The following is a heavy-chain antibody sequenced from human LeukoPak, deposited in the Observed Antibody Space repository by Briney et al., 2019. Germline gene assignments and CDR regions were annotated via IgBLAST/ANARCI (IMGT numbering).Heavy chain of an antibody. CDR2: IYYSGCT. CDR3: ARVGYYYDSSGYYRYNWFDP. CDR1: GGSISRYY. Sequence: SETLSLTCTVSGGSISRYYWSWIRQPPGQGLEWIGDIYYSGCTNYNPSLKSRVTISVDTSKNQFSLKLSSVTAADTAVYYCARVGYYYDSSGYYRYNWFDPWGQGTLVTVSS. D-gene: IGHD3-22*01. J-gene: IGHJ5*02. V-gene: IGHV4-59*01.